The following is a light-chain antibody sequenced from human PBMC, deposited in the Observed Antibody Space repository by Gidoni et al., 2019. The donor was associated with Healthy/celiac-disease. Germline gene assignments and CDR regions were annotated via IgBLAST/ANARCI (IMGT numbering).Light chain of an antibody. CDR2: AAS. V-gene: IGKV1-39*01. CDR1: QSISSY. CDR3: QQSYSTPPEWT. J-gene: IGKJ2*02. Sequence: IQLTQSPSSLSASVGDRVTITCRASQSISSYLNWYQQKPGKAPKLLIYAASSLQSGVPSRFSGSGSGTDFTLTISSLQPEDFATYYCQQSYSTPPEWTFGQGTKLEIK.